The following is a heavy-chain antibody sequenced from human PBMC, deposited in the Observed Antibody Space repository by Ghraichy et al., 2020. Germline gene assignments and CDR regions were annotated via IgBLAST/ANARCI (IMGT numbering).Heavy chain of an antibody. CDR1: GGSISSYY. Sequence: ESLNISCTVSGGSISSYYWSWIRQPPGKGLEWIGYIYYSGSTNYNPSLKSRVTISVDTSKNQFSLKLSSVTAADTAVYYCARRGDSSGLDAFDIWGQGTMVTVSS. CDR2: IYYSGST. J-gene: IGHJ3*02. V-gene: IGHV4-59*01. D-gene: IGHD3-22*01. CDR3: ARRGDSSGLDAFDI.